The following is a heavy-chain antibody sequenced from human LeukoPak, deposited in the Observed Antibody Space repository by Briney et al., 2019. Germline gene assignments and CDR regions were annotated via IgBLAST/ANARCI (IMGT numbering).Heavy chain of an antibody. Sequence: GESLLISCKGSGYSFTIYWISWVRQMPGKGLEWMGRIDPSDSYTKYSPSFQGHVTISVDKSISTAYLQWSSLKASDTAMYYCAIQTTDSAFDSWGQGTLVTVSS. CDR3: AIQTTDSAFDS. CDR1: GYSFTIYW. V-gene: IGHV5-10-1*01. J-gene: IGHJ4*02. CDR2: IDPSDSYT. D-gene: IGHD1-1*01.